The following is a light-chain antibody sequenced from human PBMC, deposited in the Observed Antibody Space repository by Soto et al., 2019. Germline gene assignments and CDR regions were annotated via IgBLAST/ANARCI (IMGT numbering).Light chain of an antibody. J-gene: IGKJ4*01. CDR3: QQRRNWPLT. CDR2: DAS. Sequence: EIVLTQSPATLSLSPGERATLSCRASQSVSSLLAWYQQKPGQAPRLLIYDASNRATGIPARFSGSGTATDFTLTISSLEPEDCAVYYCQQRRNWPLTFGGGTKVEIK. CDR1: QSVSSL. V-gene: IGKV3-11*01.